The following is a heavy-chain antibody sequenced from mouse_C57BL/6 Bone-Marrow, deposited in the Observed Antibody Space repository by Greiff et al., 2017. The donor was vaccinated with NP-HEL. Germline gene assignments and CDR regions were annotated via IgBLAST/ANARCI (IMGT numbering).Heavy chain of an antibody. V-gene: IGHV3-6*01. Sequence: DVQLQESGPGLVKPSQSLSLTCSVTGYSITSGYYWNWIRQFPGNKLEWMGYISYDGSNNYNPSLKNRISITRDTSKNQFFLKLNSVTTEDTATYYCARDYDYEIYYAMDYWGQGTSVTVSS. D-gene: IGHD2-4*01. CDR3: ARDYDYEIYYAMDY. J-gene: IGHJ4*01. CDR2: ISYDGSN. CDR1: GYSITSGYY.